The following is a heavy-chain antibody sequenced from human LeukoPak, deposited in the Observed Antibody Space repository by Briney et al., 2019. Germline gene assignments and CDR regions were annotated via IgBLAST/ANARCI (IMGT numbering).Heavy chain of an antibody. CDR2: IKQGGSEK. Sequence: GGSLRLSCAAPGFTFSGYWMSWVRQAPGKGLEWVAQIKQGGSEKYYVDPVKGRFTISRDDAENSLYLQMNSLRAEDTAVYYCARGDKGSYWGQGTLVTVSS. V-gene: IGHV3-7*01. CDR3: ARGDKGSY. D-gene: IGHD3-10*01. CDR1: GFTFSGYW. J-gene: IGHJ4*02.